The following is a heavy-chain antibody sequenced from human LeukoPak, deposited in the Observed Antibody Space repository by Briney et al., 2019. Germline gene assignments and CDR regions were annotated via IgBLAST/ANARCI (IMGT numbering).Heavy chain of an antibody. CDR2: IYHSGST. V-gene: IGHV4-30-2*01. CDR1: GGSISSGGYS. J-gene: IGHJ6*02. Sequence: SETLSLTCAVSGGSISSGGYSWSWIRQPPGKGLEWIGYIYHSGSTYYNPSLKSRVTISVDRSKNQFSLKLSSVTAADTAVYYCAWGIAVAGTYYGMTSGAKGPRSPSP. CDR3: AWGIAVAGTYYGMTS. D-gene: IGHD6-19*01.